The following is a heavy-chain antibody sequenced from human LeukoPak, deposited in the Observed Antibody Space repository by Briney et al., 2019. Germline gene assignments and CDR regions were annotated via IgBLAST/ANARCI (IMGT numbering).Heavy chain of an antibody. CDR1: GGSIRSYY. J-gene: IGHJ1*01. Sequence: SETLSLTCTVSGGSIRSYYWSWIRQPAGKGLEWIGRIYTSGSTNYNPSLKSRVTISVDASKNQFSLKMSSMTAADTAVYYCARAQGYSSGWDFQHWGQGTLVTVSS. CDR2: IYTSGST. D-gene: IGHD6-19*01. V-gene: IGHV4-4*07. CDR3: ARAQGYSSGWDFQH.